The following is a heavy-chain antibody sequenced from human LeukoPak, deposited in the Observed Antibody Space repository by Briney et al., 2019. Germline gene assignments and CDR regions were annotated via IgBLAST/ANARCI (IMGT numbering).Heavy chain of an antibody. D-gene: IGHD3-22*01. CDR2: INPNSGGT. J-gene: IGHJ4*02. CDR3: ARDAFPNYYDSSGAFDY. V-gene: IGHV1-2*02. CDR1: GYTFTGYY. Sequence: GASVKVSCKASGYTFTGYYMHWVRQAPGQGLEWMGWINPNSGGTNYAQKFQGRVTMTRDTSISTAYMELSRLRSDDTAVYYCARDAFPNYYDSSGAFDYWGQGTLVTVSS.